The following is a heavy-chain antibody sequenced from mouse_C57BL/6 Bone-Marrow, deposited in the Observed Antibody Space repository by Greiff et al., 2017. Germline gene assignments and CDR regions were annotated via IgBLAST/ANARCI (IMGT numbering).Heavy chain of an antibody. CDR2: IDPENGDT. CDR3: TYYYGSSFRWYFDV. Sequence: DVKLVESGAELVRPGASVKLSCTASGFNIKDDYMHWVKQRPEQGLEWIGWIDPENGDTEYASKFQGKATITADTSSNTVYLQLSSLTSEDTAVYYCTYYYGSSFRWYFDVWGTGTTVTVSS. D-gene: IGHD1-1*01. V-gene: IGHV14-4*01. CDR1: GFNIKDDY. J-gene: IGHJ1*03.